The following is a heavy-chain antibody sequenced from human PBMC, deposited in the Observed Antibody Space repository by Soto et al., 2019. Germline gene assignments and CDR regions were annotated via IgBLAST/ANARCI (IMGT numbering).Heavy chain of an antibody. CDR3: ARDLCYYDSSGDYPYYFDY. CDR2: IIPISGTA. J-gene: IGHJ4*02. CDR1: GGTFSCYA. Sequence: VKVSCKASGGTFSCYAISWVRQAPGQGLEWMGEIIPISGTANYAQKFQGRVTITADKSTSTAYTELSSLSSEDTAVYYCARDLCYYDSSGDYPYYFDYCGQGSVVTVAS. V-gene: IGHV1-69*13. D-gene: IGHD3-22*01.